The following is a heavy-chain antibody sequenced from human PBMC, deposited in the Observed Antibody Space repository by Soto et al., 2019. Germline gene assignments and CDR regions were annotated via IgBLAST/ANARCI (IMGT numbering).Heavy chain of an antibody. CDR3: TSSFVVVTAIAAS. CDR1: GFTFSDST. J-gene: IGHJ5*02. V-gene: IGHV3-73*02. Sequence: EVQLVESGGGLVQPGGSLKLSCAASGFTFSDSTMHWVRQASGKGLEWVGRIRNKANSYATAYAASVTGRFPVSRDDSKTTASLQMTGLKTEATAVYYCTSSFVVVTAIAASWGQGTLVTVSS. CDR2: IRNKANSYAT. D-gene: IGHD2-21*02.